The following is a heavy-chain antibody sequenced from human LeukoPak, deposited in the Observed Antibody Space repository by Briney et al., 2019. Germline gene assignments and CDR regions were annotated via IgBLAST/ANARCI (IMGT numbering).Heavy chain of an antibody. V-gene: IGHV3-21*01. CDR2: ISSSSSYI. J-gene: IGHJ4*02. CDR3: ARGNVDIVASFKY. D-gene: IGHD5-12*01. CDR1: GFTFSSYS. Sequence: GGSLRLSCAASGFTFSSYSMNWVRQAPGKGLEWVSSISSSSSYIYYADSVKGRFTISRDNAKTSLYLQMNSRRAEDTAVYYCARGNVDIVASFKYWGQGTLVTVSS.